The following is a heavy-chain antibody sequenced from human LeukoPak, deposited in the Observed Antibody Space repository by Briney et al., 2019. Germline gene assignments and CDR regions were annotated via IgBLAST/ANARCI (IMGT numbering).Heavy chain of an antibody. J-gene: IGHJ3*02. V-gene: IGHV4-61*02. D-gene: IGHD3-22*01. CDR2: ISSRVST. CDR1: GDSMSSGDYY. CDR3: ARGPYSYDSSGASDI. Sequence: PSETVSLTCTVCGDSMSSGDYYWRWIRKPAGKGLEWIGRISSRVSTNYNPSLKSRVTISVDTSKNQFSLKLSSVTAADTAVYFCARGPYSYDSSGASDIWGQGTMVTVSS.